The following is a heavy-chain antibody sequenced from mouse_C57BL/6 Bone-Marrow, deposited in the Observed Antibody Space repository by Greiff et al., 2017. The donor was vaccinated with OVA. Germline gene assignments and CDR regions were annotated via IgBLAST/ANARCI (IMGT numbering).Heavy chain of an antibody. CDR2: IDPSDSYT. Sequence: QVQLQQPGAELVKPGASVKLSCKASGYTFTSYWMQWVKQRPGQGLEWIGEIDPSDSYTNYNQKFKGKATLTVDTSSSTAYMQLSSLTSEDSAVYYCARDGDGYYYFDDWGKGTTLTVSS. J-gene: IGHJ2*01. CDR1: GYTFTSYW. CDR3: ARDGDGYYYFDD. D-gene: IGHD2-3*01. V-gene: IGHV1-50*01.